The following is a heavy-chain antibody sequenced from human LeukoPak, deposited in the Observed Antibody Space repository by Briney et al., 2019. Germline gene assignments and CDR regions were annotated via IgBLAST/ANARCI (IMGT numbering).Heavy chain of an antibody. CDR3: ARVSSQAAQYYFDY. D-gene: IGHD6-13*01. CDR2: ISSSSSYI. V-gene: IGHV3-21*01. CDR1: GFTFSSYW. J-gene: IGHJ4*02. Sequence: GGSLRLSCGASGFTFSSYWMSWVRQAPGKGLEWVSSISSSSSYIYYADSVKGRFTISRDNAKNSLYLQMNSLRAEDTAVYYCARVSSQAAQYYFDYWGQGTLVTVSS.